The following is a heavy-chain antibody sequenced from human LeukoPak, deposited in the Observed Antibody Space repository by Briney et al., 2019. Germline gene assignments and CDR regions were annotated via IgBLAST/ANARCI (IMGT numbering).Heavy chain of an antibody. J-gene: IGHJ4*02. CDR2: MWFGATT. V-gene: IGHV4-39*07. CDR1: GDSISSSSSY. Sequence: SSETLSLTCTVSGDSISSSSSYWGWIRQPPGKGLEWIGSMWFGATTSYDPSLKSRVTISVDPSKNQFSLKLSSVTAADTALYYCARGRRGSYFQDYWGQGTLVTVSS. D-gene: IGHD1-26*01. CDR3: ARGRRGSYFQDY.